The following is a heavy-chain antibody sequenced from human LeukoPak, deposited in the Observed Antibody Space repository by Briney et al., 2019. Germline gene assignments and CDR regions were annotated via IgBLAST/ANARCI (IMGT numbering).Heavy chain of an antibody. CDR3: AKNLEYYGDSSTDD. J-gene: IGHJ4*02. CDR2: ISGSGGST. Sequence: GGSLRLSCAASRFTFSSYAMTWVRQAPGKGLEWVSAISGSGGSTSYPDSVKGRFSISRDNSKNTLYLQMNSLRAEDTAVYYCAKNLEYYGDSSTDDWGQGTLVTVSS. CDR1: RFTFSSYA. D-gene: IGHD4-17*01. V-gene: IGHV3-23*01.